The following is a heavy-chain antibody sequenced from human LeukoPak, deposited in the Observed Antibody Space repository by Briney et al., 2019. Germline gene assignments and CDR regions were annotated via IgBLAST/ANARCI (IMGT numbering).Heavy chain of an antibody. Sequence: SETLSLTCTVSGGSISSYHWSWIRQPAGKGLEWIGRIYTSGSTNYNPSLKSRVTMSVDTSKNQFSLKLSSVTAADTAVYYCAREGYSYGYPSTFDYWGQGTLVTVSS. V-gene: IGHV4-4*07. CDR1: GGSISSYH. CDR2: IYTSGST. J-gene: IGHJ4*02. D-gene: IGHD5-18*01. CDR3: AREGYSYGYPSTFDY.